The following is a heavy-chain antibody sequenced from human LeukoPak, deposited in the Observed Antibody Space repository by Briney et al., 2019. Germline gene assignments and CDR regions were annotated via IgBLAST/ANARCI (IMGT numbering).Heavy chain of an antibody. J-gene: IGHJ5*02. V-gene: IGHV3-21*01. D-gene: IGHD1-26*01. CDR2: ISSSSSYI. Sequence: GGSLRLSCAASGFTFSSYSMNWVRQAPGKGLEWVSSISSSSSYIYYADSVKGRFTISRDNAKNSLYLQMNSLRAEDTAMYYCARDLVGATYWFDPWGQGTLVTVSS. CDR3: ARDLVGATYWFDP. CDR1: GFTFSSYS.